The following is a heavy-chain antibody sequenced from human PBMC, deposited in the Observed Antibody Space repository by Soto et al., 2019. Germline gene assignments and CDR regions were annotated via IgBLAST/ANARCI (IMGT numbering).Heavy chain of an antibody. CDR1: GYTFTSYA. J-gene: IGHJ4*02. V-gene: IGHV1-3*01. CDR3: ARLAAMVTNYFDY. Sequence: ASVKVSCKASGYTFTSYAMHWVLQAPGQRLEWMGWINAGNGNTKYSQKFQGRVTITRDTSASTAYMELSSLRSEDTAVYYCARLAAMVTNYFDYWGQGTLVTVSS. D-gene: IGHD5-18*01. CDR2: INAGNGNT.